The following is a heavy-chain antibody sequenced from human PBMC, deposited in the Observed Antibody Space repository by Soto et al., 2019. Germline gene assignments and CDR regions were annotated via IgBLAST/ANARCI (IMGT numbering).Heavy chain of an antibody. D-gene: IGHD4-17*01. CDR3: AREGDDYGDYKRAFDI. CDR2: ISTTSSYI. CDR1: GFTFRSYS. Sequence: VQLVESGGGLVKPGGSLRLSCEASGFTFRSYSMNWVRQAPGKGLEWVSSISTTSSYIYYGDSVKGRFTISRDNAKNSLFLQINSLRAEDTAIYYCAREGDDYGDYKRAFDIWGQGTTVTVSS. J-gene: IGHJ3*02. V-gene: IGHV3-21*01.